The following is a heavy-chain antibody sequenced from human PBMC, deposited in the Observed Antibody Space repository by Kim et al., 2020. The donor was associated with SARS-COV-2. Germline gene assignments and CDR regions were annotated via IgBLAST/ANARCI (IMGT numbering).Heavy chain of an antibody. Sequence: GESLKISCKASGYRFSSYWIAWVRQMPGKGLEWLGIINPGDFDTRYSPSFQGQVTISVDNSISTAYLQWSSLKASDTAMYYCVRPYSRGEDYWGPGTLVTVSS. CDR1: GYRFSSYW. V-gene: IGHV5-51*01. D-gene: IGHD3-22*01. CDR3: VRPYSRGEDY. CDR2: INPGDFDT. J-gene: IGHJ4*02.